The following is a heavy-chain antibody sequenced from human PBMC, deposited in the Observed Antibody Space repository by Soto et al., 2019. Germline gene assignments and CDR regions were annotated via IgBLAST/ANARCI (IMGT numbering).Heavy chain of an antibody. CDR2: ISYDGSDK. J-gene: IGHJ4*02. CDR3: ARDYYKYYDSSGYYRSPAY. D-gene: IGHD3-22*01. CDR1: GFTFSSYA. Sequence: GGSLRLSCAASGFTFSSYAMHWVRQAPGKGLEWVALISYDGSDKDYADSVKSRFTISRDNSRNTLFLQMNSLRAEDTAVYYCARDYYKYYDSSGYYRSPAYWGQGTLVTAPQ. V-gene: IGHV3-30-3*01.